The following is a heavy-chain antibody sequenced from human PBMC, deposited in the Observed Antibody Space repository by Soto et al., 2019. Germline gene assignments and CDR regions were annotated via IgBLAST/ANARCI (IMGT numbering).Heavy chain of an antibody. V-gene: IGHV4-59*01. CDR2: IYYSGST. D-gene: IGHD3-3*01. CDR1: GGSISSYY. Sequence: SETLSLTCTGAGGSISSYYWSGIRQPPGKGLEWIGYIYYSGSTNYNPSLKSRVTISVDTSKNQFSLKLSSVTAAHTAVYYCARAERTIFKKRHAFDIWGQGTMVTVSS. CDR3: ARAERTIFKKRHAFDI. J-gene: IGHJ3*02.